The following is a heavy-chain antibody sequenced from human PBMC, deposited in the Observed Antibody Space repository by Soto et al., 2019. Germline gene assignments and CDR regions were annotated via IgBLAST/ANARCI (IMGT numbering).Heavy chain of an antibody. CDR1: GYTFSDRN. J-gene: IGHJ5*02. Sequence: QVQLVQSGAEVKKPGAAVKVSCKASGYTFSDRNMHWVRQAPGQGLEWMAWINPGSGGTDYAQKFQGRVTTTRDTANSTAYMELSSRTSDDTAVYYCARGVGSSWFDPWGQGTLVTVSS. CDR2: INPGSGGT. V-gene: IGHV1-2*02. CDR3: ARGVGSSWFDP. D-gene: IGHD6-25*01.